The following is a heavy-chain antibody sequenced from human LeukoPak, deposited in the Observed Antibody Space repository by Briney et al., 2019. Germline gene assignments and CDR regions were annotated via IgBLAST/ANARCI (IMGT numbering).Heavy chain of an antibody. CDR2: ISWNSDSI. J-gene: IGHJ4*02. Sequence: GGSLRLSCAASGFTFDDYAMHWVQQAPGKGLEWVSGISWNSDSIGYVDSVKGRFTISRDNSKNTLYLQMNSLRAEDTAVYYCAKDVHYYDSSGYYYGGPPNDYWGQGTLVTVSS. V-gene: IGHV3-9*01. CDR3: AKDVHYYDSSGYYYGGPPNDY. D-gene: IGHD3-22*01. CDR1: GFTFDDYA.